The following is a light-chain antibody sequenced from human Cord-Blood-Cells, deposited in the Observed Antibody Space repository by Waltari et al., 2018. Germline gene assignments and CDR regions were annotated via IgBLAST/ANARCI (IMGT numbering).Light chain of an antibody. CDR1: SIDVGRYNL. V-gene: IGLV2-23*02. Sequence: QFALTQPASVPGSPGQSITISFTGTSIDVGRYNLVSWYQQHPGKAPKLMIYDVSKRPSGVSNRCSGSKSGNTASLTISGLQAEDEADYYCCSYAGSSTFVFGGGTKLTVL. J-gene: IGLJ2*01. CDR3: CSYAGSSTFV. CDR2: DVS.